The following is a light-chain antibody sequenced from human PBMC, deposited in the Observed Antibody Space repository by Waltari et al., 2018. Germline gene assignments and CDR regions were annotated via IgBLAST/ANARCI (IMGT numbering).Light chain of an antibody. J-gene: IGKJ1*01. V-gene: IGKV3-15*01. CDR3: QQYNNWPWT. CDR2: GAS. Sequence: IVMTQSTATLSVSPGERATLSCRASQSVSSNLAGYQHKPVQAPRLLIYGASTRATGLPARFSGSGSGTEFTLTISSMQSEDFAVYYCQQYNNWPWTFVQGTKVEIK. CDR1: QSVSSN.